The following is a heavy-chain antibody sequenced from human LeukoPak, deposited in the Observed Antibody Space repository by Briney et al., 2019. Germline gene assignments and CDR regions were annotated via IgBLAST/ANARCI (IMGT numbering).Heavy chain of an antibody. CDR1: VFTVTANS. D-gene: IGHD4-17*01. J-gene: IGHJ3*02. V-gene: IGHV3-53*01. Sequence: GGSLRLSCAASVFTVTANSMNWVRQAPGKGLEWVSRVSSGGDAFYADSVKGRFTISRDTSKNTVFLQMDSLRAEDTAVYYWAKFGDHMPAAFDIWGQGTMVTVAA. CDR2: VSSGGDA. CDR3: AKFGDHMPAAFDI.